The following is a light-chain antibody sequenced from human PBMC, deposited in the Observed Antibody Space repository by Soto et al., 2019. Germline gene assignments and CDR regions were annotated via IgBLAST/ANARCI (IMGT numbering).Light chain of an antibody. J-gene: IGKJ1*01. CDR1: QDISDF. CDR2: AAS. V-gene: IGKV1-17*03. CDR3: LQNNRYPWT. Sequence: DIQVTQSPSAMSSSGGDRVTITCLASQDISDFLAWFQQKPGEVPKRLIYAASSLESGVPSRFSGSGSGTEFTLTISSLQPEDFATYYCLQNNRYPWTFGQGTKVDIK.